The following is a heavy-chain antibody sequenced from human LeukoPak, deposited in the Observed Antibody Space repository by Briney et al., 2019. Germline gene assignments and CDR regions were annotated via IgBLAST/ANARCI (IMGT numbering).Heavy chain of an antibody. V-gene: IGHV4-34*01. CDR2: INHSGST. Sequence: PSETLFLTCAVYGGSFSGYYWSWIRQPPGKGLEWIGEINHSGSTNYNPSLKGRVTISVDTSKNQFSLKLSSVTAADTAVYYCARDLLWFGESLWGQGTLVTVSS. J-gene: IGHJ4*02. D-gene: IGHD3-10*01. CDR1: GGSFSGYY. CDR3: ARDLLWFGESL.